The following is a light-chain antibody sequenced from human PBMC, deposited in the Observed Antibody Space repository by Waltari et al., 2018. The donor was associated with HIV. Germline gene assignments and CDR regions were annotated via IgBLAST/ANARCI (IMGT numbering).Light chain of an antibody. Sequence: EIGMTQSPATLSVSLGGRATLSCRASQSVSSNLAWYQQKPGQAPRLLISDAFTRATGIPARFRGSGSGTDFTLTISSLQSEDFAVYYCQQYKIWPPTFGQGTKLEIK. J-gene: IGKJ2*01. CDR3: QQYKIWPPT. CDR2: DAF. CDR1: QSVSSN. V-gene: IGKV3-15*01.